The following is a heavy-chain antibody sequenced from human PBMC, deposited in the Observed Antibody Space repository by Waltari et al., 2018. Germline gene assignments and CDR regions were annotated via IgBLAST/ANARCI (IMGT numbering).Heavy chain of an antibody. CDR2: ISGSGGGT. J-gene: IGHJ3*02. V-gene: IGHV3-23*01. D-gene: IGHD6-13*01. CDR3: AKDRRYISSWSTVFDI. CDR1: GFTISSYA. Sequence: EVQLLESGGGLVQPGGSLRLSCAASGFTISSYAMNWVRQAPGKGWEWVSGISGSGGGTYYAGSVKGRFTISRDNSKNTLYLQMNSLRAGDTAVYYCAKDRRYISSWSTVFDIWGQGTMVTVSS.